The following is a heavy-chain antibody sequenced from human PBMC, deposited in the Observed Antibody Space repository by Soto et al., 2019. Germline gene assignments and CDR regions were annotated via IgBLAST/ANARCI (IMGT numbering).Heavy chain of an antibody. J-gene: IGHJ4*02. Sequence: EVQLLESGGGLVHPGGSLRLSCAAYGFTFSSYAMSWVRQAPGKGLEWVSAMSGSSGRTYYADSVKGRFSISSDYSKNTLYLQMNGLRAEDAAVYYCAKASVLCTRGYFVYWGQGTLVTVSS. D-gene: IGHD2-8*01. CDR1: GFTFSSYA. CDR2: MSGSSGRT. CDR3: AKASVLCTRGYFVY. V-gene: IGHV3-23*01.